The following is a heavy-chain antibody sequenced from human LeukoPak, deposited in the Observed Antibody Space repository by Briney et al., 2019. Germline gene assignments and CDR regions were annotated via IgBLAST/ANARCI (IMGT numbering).Heavy chain of an antibody. J-gene: IGHJ4*02. CDR2: ISSSSSTI. V-gene: IGHV3-48*04. CDR1: GLTFSTYS. CDR3: ARESGPIDY. Sequence: GGSLRLSCAASGLTFSTYSMNWVRQAPGKGLEWVSYISSSSSTIYYADSVKGRFTISRDNAKNSLYLQMNSLRAEDTAVYYCARESGPIDYWGQGTLVTVSS.